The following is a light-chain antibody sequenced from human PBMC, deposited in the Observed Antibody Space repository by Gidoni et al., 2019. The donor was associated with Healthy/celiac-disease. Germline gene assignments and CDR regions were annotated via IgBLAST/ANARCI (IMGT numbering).Light chain of an antibody. CDR1: QNISNY. CDR3: QQYDNLPLT. Sequence: IQLTQSPSSLSASVGDRVTITCQASQNISNYLNWYQQKPGKAPKLLIYGASNLETGVPSRFSGSGSGTDFTFTISSLQPEDIATYYCQQYDNLPLTFGPGTKVDIK. CDR2: GAS. J-gene: IGKJ3*01. V-gene: IGKV1-33*01.